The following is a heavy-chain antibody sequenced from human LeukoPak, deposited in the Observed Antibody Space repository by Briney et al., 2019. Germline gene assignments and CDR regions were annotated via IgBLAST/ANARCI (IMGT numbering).Heavy chain of an antibody. CDR1: GFTFSNYA. Sequence: GGSLRLSCAASGFTFSNYAMHWVRQAPGKGLEWVAVISFDGTNKYYANSVQGRFTISRDNSKNTLYLQMNSLRAEDMALYYCARDMYDNGWSSFDYWGQGTLVTVSS. V-gene: IGHV3-30-3*01. J-gene: IGHJ4*02. CDR3: ARDMYDNGWSSFDY. D-gene: IGHD3-10*01. CDR2: ISFDGTNK.